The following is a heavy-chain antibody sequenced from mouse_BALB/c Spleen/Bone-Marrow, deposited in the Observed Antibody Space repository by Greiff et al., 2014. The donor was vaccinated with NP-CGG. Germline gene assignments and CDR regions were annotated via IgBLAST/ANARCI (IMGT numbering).Heavy chain of an antibody. J-gene: IGHJ2*01. V-gene: IGHV1-18*01. CDR2: INPYNGGT. D-gene: IGHD2-4*01. CDR1: GYSFTGYT. Sequence: DVKLQESGPELVKPGASMKISCKASGYSFTGYTMNWVKQSHGKNLEWIGLINPYNGGTRYNQKFKGKATLTVDKSSSTAYMELLSLTSEDSAVCYCARGPPLYYDYGFDYWGQGTTLTVSS. CDR3: ARGPPLYYDYGFDY.